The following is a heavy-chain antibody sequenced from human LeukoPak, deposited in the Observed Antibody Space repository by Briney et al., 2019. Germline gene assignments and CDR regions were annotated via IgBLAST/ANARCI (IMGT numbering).Heavy chain of an antibody. Sequence: SVKVSCKASGGTFSSYAISWVRQAPGQGLEWMGRIIPIFGTANYAQKFQGRVMITTDESTSTAYMELSSLRSEDTAVYYCASTRSSGYYLFDYWGQGTLVTVSS. CDR3: ASTRSSGYYLFDY. J-gene: IGHJ4*02. CDR1: GGTFSSYA. D-gene: IGHD3-22*01. CDR2: IIPIFGTA. V-gene: IGHV1-69*05.